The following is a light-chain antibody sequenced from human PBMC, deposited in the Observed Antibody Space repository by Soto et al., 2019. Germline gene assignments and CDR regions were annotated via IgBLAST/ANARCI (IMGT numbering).Light chain of an antibody. CDR3: SSKRGSTGV. CDR1: SSDVGGYDY. V-gene: IGLV2-14*01. Sequence: QSALTQPASVSGSPGQTITISCTGTSSDVGGYDYVSWHQQHPGKAPKLMIYDVSKRPSGVSNRFSGSKSGHTASLTISGLQAEDEADYYCSSKRGSTGVFGTGTKVTVL. CDR2: DVS. J-gene: IGLJ1*01.